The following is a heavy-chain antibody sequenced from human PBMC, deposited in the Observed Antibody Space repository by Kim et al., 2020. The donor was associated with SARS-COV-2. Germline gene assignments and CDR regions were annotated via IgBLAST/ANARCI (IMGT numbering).Heavy chain of an antibody. CDR1: GFTFSNYA. D-gene: IGHD3-10*01. CDR3: AKEPPGDEYYFDD. V-gene: IGHV3-23*03. J-gene: IGHJ4*02. CDR2: IYSGGSTA. Sequence: GGSLRLSCAASGFTFSNYAMSWVRQAPGKGLEWVSVIYSGGSTAFYADSVKGRFTISRDNSKNTLYLQMNSLRAEDTAVYYCAKEPPGDEYYFDDWGPGTLVTVSS.